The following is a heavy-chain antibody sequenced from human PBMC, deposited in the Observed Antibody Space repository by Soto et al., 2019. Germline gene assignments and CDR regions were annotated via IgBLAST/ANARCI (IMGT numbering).Heavy chain of an antibody. D-gene: IGHD3-3*01. V-gene: IGHV4-39*01. CDR3: ARQDGSTIFGVVIIALVDY. Sequence: SETLSLTCTVSGGSISSSRYYWGWIRQPPGKGLEWIGSVYYSGSTNYNPSLKSRVTISVDTSKNQFSLKLNSVTAADTAVYYCARQDGSTIFGVVIIALVDYWGQGTLVTVSS. CDR2: VYYSGST. CDR1: GGSISSSRYY. J-gene: IGHJ4*02.